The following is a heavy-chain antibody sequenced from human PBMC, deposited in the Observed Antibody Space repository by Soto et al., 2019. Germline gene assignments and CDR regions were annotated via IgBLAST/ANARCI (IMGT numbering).Heavy chain of an antibody. CDR1: GFTFSSYG. D-gene: IGHD6-19*01. V-gene: IGHV3-30*18. J-gene: IGHJ5*02. CDR2: ISYDGSNK. Sequence: GGSLRLSCAASGFTFSSYGMHWVRQAPGKGLEWVAVISYDGSNKYYADSVKGRFTISRDNSKNTLYLKMNSLRAEDTAVYYCAKDHGYSSGWYPPSDLQKPPWFDPWGQGTLVTVSS. CDR3: AKDHGYSSGWYPPSDLQKPPWFDP.